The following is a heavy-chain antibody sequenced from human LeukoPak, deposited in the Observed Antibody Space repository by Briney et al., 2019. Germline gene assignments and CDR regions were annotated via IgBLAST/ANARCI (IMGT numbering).Heavy chain of an antibody. CDR2: ISSSSSYI. CDR1: GFSFSSYN. Sequence: PGGSLRLSCAASGFSFSSYNMNWVRQAPGKGLEWVSFISSSSSYIYYVDSVKGRFTISRDNAKNSLYLQMSSLRAEDTAVYYCARDGYWGQGTLVTVSS. V-gene: IGHV3-21*01. J-gene: IGHJ4*02. CDR3: ARDGY.